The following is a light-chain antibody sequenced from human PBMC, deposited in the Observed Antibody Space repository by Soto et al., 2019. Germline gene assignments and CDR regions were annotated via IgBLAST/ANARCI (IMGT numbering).Light chain of an antibody. CDR3: QQSYSTPRT. J-gene: IGKJ1*01. Sequence: DIRKNQSPSSPFATVGDRVHIPCRASQSISSYLNWYQQKPGKAPKLLIYAASSLQSGVPSRFSGSGSGTDFTLTISSLQPEDFATYYCQQSYSTPRTFGPGTKVDIK. CDR2: AAS. V-gene: IGKV1-39*01. CDR1: QSISSY.